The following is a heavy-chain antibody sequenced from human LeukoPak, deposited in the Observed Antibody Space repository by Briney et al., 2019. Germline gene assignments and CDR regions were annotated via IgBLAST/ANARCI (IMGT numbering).Heavy chain of an antibody. CDR3: AKEGRDSGGYNGWFEP. J-gene: IGHJ5*02. V-gene: IGHV4-4*02. Sequence: PSETLSLTCAVSGGSIISSNWWSWVRQAPGKGLEWIGEIYHSGSTNYNPSLKSRVTVAIDTSKNQFSLKLNSVTAADTAVFYCAKEGRDSGGYNGWFEPWGQGTLVTVSS. CDR2: IYHSGST. CDR1: GGSIISSNW. D-gene: IGHD2-15*01.